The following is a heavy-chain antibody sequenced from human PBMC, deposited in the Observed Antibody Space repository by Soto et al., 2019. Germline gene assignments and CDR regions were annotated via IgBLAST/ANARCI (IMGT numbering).Heavy chain of an antibody. Sequence: QVQLVQSGAEVRKPGASVKVSCKASGYSFTNYAMHWVRQAPGQRLEWMGWINAGNGVTKYSQKFLGRVTITRDTSASTAYMELSSLRSEDTAVYYCAREYLRGGYDIYDYWGQGSLVTVSS. D-gene: IGHD5-12*01. J-gene: IGHJ4*02. V-gene: IGHV1-3*01. CDR1: GYSFTNYA. CDR2: INAGNGVT. CDR3: AREYLRGGYDIYDY.